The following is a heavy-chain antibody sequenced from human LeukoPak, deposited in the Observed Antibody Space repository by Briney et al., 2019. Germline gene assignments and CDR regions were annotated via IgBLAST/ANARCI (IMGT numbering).Heavy chain of an antibody. D-gene: IGHD2-21*02. J-gene: IGHJ4*02. CDR1: GFTFNSYA. CDR2: MSYDGSNK. CDR3: TRDLTNWVVTATSSR. Sequence: GRSLRLSCAASGFTFNSYAMHWVRQAPGKGLEWVAAMSYDGSNKYYADSVKGRFTISRDNSKNTLYLQLNSLRAEDTAVYYCTRDLTNWVVTATSSRWGQGTLVTVSS. V-gene: IGHV3-30-3*01.